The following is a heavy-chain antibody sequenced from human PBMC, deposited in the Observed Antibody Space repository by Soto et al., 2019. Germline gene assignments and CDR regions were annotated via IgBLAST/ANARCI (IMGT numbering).Heavy chain of an antibody. D-gene: IGHD3-10*01. Sequence: SETLSLTCTVSGGSISSSSYYWGWIRQPPGKGLEWIGSIYYSGSTYYNPSLKSRVTISVDTSKNQFSLKLSSVTAADTAVYYCARLRFEIENYYYGSGSYLPGHYMDVWGKGTTVTVSS. CDR3: ARLRFEIENYYYGSGSYLPGHYMDV. CDR2: IYYSGST. CDR1: GGSISSSSYY. J-gene: IGHJ6*03. V-gene: IGHV4-39*01.